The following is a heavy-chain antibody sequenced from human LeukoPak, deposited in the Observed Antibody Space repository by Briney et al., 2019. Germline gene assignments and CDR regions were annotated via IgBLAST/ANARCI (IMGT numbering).Heavy chain of an antibody. CDR2: ISYDGSNK. CDR1: GFTFSSYG. J-gene: IGHJ6*02. CDR3: ARDSGNSSWSFYYYYYGMDV. D-gene: IGHD6-13*01. V-gene: IGHV3-30*03. Sequence: GGFLRLSCAASGFTFSSYGMHWVRQAPGKGLEWVAVISYDGSNKYYADSVKGRFTISRDNSKNTLYLQMNSLRAEGTAVYYCARDSGNSSWSFYYYYYGMDVWGQGTTVTVSS.